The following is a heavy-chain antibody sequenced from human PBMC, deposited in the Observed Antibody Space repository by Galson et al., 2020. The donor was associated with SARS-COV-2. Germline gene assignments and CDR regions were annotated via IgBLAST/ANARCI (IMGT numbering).Heavy chain of an antibody. CDR2: IIPIFGTA. CDR3: ARDRFYDIMTGLNNYYYYGMDG. Sequence: KISCKASGGTFSSYAISWVRQAPGQGLEWMGGIIPIFGTANYAQKFQGRVTITADESTSTAYMELSSLRSEDTAVYYCARDRFYDIMTGLNNYYYYGMDGGGQGTTVTVSS. CDR1: GGTFSSYA. V-gene: IGHV1-69*01. J-gene: IGHJ6*02. D-gene: IGHD3-9*01.